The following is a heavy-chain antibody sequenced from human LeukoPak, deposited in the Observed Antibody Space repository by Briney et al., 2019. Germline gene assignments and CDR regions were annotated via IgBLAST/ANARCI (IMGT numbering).Heavy chain of an antibody. J-gene: IGHJ4*02. CDR2: ISSSGSTI. CDR1: GFTFSSYE. D-gene: IGHD3-22*01. Sequence: GGSLRLSCAASGFTFSSYEMNWVRQAPGKGLEWVSYISSSGSTIYYADSVKGRFTISRDNAKDSLYLQMNSLRAEDTAVYYCARARSYYDSSGYGDYWGQGTLVTVSS. V-gene: IGHV3-48*03. CDR3: ARARSYYDSSGYGDY.